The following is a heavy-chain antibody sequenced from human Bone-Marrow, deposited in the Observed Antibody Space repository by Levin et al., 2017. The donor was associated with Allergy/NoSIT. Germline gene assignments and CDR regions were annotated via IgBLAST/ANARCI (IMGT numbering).Heavy chain of an antibody. J-gene: IGHJ6*03. V-gene: IGHV4-39*01. CDR2: MYHSGST. Sequence: SETLSLTCIVSGGSISSSGYYWGWIRQPPGKGLEWIGSMYHSGSTYYNPSLKSRVTISADTSKNQFSLKLSSVTAADTAVYSCSAATGMLVNMDVWGGGTTVTVSS. CDR1: GGSISSSGYY. CDR3: SAATGMLVNMDV. D-gene: IGHD6-13*01.